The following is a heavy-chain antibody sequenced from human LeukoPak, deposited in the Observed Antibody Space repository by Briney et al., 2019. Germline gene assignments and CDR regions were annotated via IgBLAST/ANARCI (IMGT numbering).Heavy chain of an antibody. CDR3: ARGVNDFWSGSSYDRYFDY. CDR2: ISSSSSYI. Sequence: GGSLRLSCAASGFTFSSYSMNWVRQAPGKGLEWVSSISSSSSYIYYADSVKGRFTISRDNAKNSLYLQMNSLRAEDTAVYYCARGVNDFWSGSSYDRYFDYWGQGTLVTVSS. CDR1: GFTFSSYS. J-gene: IGHJ4*02. V-gene: IGHV3-21*01. D-gene: IGHD3-3*01.